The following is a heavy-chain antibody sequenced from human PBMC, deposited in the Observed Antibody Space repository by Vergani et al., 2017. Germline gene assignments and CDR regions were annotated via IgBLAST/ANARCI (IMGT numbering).Heavy chain of an antibody. CDR2: IIPILGIA. CDR3: ASGPTHRDGYNDDY. D-gene: IGHD5-24*01. CDR1: GGTFSSYT. J-gene: IGHJ4*02. Sequence: QVQLVQSGPEVKKPGSSVKVSCKASGGTFSSYTISWVRQAPGQGLEWMGRIIPILGIANYAQKFQGRVTITADKSTSTAYMELSSLRSEDTAVYYCASGPTHRDGYNDDYWGQGTLVTVSS. V-gene: IGHV1-69*02.